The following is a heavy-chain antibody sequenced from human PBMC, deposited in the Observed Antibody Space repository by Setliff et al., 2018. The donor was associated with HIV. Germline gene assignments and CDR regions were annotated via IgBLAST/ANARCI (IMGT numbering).Heavy chain of an antibody. J-gene: IGHJ6*02. D-gene: IGHD3-3*01. CDR3: ARVPYFSFWSGYFDIYGMDV. V-gene: IGHV3-33*08. CDR2: IWYDGSNK. Sequence: SLRLSCAASGFTFSSYGMHWVRQAPGKGLEWVAVIWYDGSNKHYADSVKGRFTISRDNSKNTVYLQMNSLRAEDTAVYYCARVPYFSFWSGYFDIYGMDVWGQGTAVTVLL. CDR1: GFTFSSYG.